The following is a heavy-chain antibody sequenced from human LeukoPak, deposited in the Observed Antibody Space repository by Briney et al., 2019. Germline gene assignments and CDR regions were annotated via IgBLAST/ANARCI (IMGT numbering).Heavy chain of an antibody. J-gene: IGHJ3*02. Sequence: MPSETLSLTCTVSGGSISSYYWSWIRQPPGKGLEWIGYIYYSGSTNYNPSLKSRVTISVDTSKNQFSLKLSSVTAADTAVYYCARHPGLTGENDAFDIWGQGTMVTVSS. D-gene: IGHD7-27*01. CDR3: ARHPGLTGENDAFDI. CDR2: IYYSGST. V-gene: IGHV4-59*08. CDR1: GGSISSYY.